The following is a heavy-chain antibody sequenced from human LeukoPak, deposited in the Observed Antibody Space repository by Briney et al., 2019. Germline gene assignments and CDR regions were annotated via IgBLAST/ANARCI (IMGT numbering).Heavy chain of an antibody. D-gene: IGHD6-19*01. CDR3: ARAGFYSSGDAFDI. V-gene: IGHV3-23*01. J-gene: IGHJ3*02. CDR1: GFTFSIYA. CDR2: ISGSSGST. Sequence: GGSLRLSCAASGFTFSIYAMSWVRQAPGKGLEWVSSISGSSGSTYYADSVKGRFTISRDNSKNTLYLQMNSLRAEDTAVYYCARAGFYSSGDAFDIWGQGTMVTVSS.